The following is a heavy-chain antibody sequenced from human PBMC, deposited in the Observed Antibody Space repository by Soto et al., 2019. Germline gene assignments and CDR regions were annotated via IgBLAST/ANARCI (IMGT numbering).Heavy chain of an antibody. CDR2: IYYSGST. CDR1: GGSISSYY. CDR3: ARASDGADYYFDY. Sequence: SETLSLTCTVSGGSISSYYWSWIRQPPGKGLEWIGYIYYSGSTNYNPSLKSRVTISVDTSKNQFSLKLSSVTAADTAVYYWARASDGADYYFDYWGQGTLVTVSS. J-gene: IGHJ4*02. D-gene: IGHD4-17*01. V-gene: IGHV4-59*01.